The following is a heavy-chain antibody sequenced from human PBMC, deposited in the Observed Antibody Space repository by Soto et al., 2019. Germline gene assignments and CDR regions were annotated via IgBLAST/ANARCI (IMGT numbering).Heavy chain of an antibody. CDR1: GYRFTSYW. D-gene: IGHD3-22*01. Sequence: GESLKISCHVFGYRFTSYWIRWVRQVPGKGLEWMGIIYPVDSDTSYRPSFQDLVTKSADKSIFTAYLQWRSLKASDTAMYFCARHEGHDYYDPTAHLDYWGQGTLVTVSS. CDR2: IYPVDSDT. J-gene: IGHJ4*02. V-gene: IGHV5-51*01. CDR3: ARHEGHDYYDPTAHLDY.